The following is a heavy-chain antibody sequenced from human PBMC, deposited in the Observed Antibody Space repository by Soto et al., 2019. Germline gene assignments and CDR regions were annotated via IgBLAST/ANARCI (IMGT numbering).Heavy chain of an antibody. J-gene: IGHJ4*02. D-gene: IGHD3-9*01. CDR3: AKDVNYDVLAGYYYY. V-gene: IGHV3-23*01. CDR1: DFTLSSYG. Sequence: SLRLSCAASDFTLSSYGMTWVRQPPGKGLEWVSTIRGRGATTYYADSVKGRFTISRDDSKNTLYLQMNSLRVDDTAVYFCAKDVNYDVLAGYYYYWGQGTRVTVSS. CDR2: IRGRGATT.